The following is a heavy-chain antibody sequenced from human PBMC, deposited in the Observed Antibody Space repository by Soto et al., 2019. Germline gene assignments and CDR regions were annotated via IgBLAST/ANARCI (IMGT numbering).Heavy chain of an antibody. CDR3: ARQRNDCRGGICQSPKWVRYNYYTDV. V-gene: IGHV5-51*01. J-gene: IGHJ6*03. CDR1: ESIFNYYW. CDR2: IYPADSDT. Sequence: PGESLKISCRGSESIFNYYWVAWVRQLPGKGLERLGIIYPADSDTKYSPSFQGQVTISADSAVNSVFLQWSSLQASDTAVYYCARQRNDCRGGICQSPKWVRYNYYTDVWGHGTRVTVSS. D-gene: IGHD2-15*01.